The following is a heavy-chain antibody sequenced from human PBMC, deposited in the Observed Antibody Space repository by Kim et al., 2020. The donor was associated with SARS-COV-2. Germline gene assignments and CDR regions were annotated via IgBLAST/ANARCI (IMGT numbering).Heavy chain of an antibody. J-gene: IGHJ5*02. D-gene: IGHD6-19*01. CDR1: GGSVSSGSYY. CDR2: IYYSGST. CDR3: ARLRGWYQTGWFDP. Sequence: SETLSLTCTVSGGSVSSGSYYWSWIRQPPGKGLEWIGYIYYSGSTNYNPSLKSRVTISVDTSKNQFSLKLSSVTAADTAVYYCARLRGWYQTGWFDPWGQGTLVTVSS. V-gene: IGHV4-61*01.